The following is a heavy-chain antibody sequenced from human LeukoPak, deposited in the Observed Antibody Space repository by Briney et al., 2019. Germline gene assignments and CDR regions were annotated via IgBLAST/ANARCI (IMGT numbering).Heavy chain of an antibody. CDR1: GYTFTSYY. D-gene: IGHD3-22*01. CDR2: INPSGGST. J-gene: IGHJ4*02. V-gene: IGHV1-46*01. CDR3: ARLWDYYDSSGQLWAYDY. Sequence: ASVKVSCKASGYTFTSYYMHWVRQAPGQGLEWMGIINPSGGSTSYAQKFQGRVTMTRDTSTSTVYMELSSLRSEDTAVYYCARLWDYYDSSGQLWAYDYWGQGTLVTVSS.